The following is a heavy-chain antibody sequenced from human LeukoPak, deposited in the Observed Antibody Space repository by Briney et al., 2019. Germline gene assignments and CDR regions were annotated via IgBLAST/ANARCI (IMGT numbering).Heavy chain of an antibody. CDR1: GFTFSNYW. CDR2: INTDGSNA. CDR3: TSGYSDFWSGSPGH. D-gene: IGHD3-3*01. V-gene: IGHV3-74*01. J-gene: IGHJ4*02. Sequence: TGGSLRLSCAASGFTFSNYWMHWVRQGPGKGLVWVSRINTDGSNANYADSVKGRFTISRDSAKNTVFLQMSSLRAEDTAVYYCTSGYSDFWSGSPGHWGQGTLVTVSS.